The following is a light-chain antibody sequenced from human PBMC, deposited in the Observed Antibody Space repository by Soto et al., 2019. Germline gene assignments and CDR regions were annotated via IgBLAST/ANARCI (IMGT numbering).Light chain of an antibody. CDR3: QQYSTFWT. CDR1: HSPLHSSNNKNY. CDR2: ETS. Sequence: IVMTQSPDSLAVSLGERATRDRESTHSPLHSSNNKNYLAWYQQKPGKAPKLLIYETSILHSGVPSRFSGSGSGTDFTLTISSLKPDDIATYYCQQYSTFWTFGQGTKVDIK. J-gene: IGKJ1*01. V-gene: IGKV4-1*01.